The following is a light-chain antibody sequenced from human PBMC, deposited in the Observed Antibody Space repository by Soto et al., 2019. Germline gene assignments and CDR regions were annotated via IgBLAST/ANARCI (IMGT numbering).Light chain of an antibody. CDR2: DAS. CDR1: QSVSRY. V-gene: IGKV3-11*01. CDR3: QQRSNWPPGYT. J-gene: IGKJ2*01. Sequence: EIVLTQSPATLSLSPGEGATLSCRASQSVSRYLAWYQQKPGQAPRLLIYDASSRAIGTPARFIGSGSGTDFSLTISSLEPEDSAVYYGQQRSNWPPGYTFGQGTKLEIK.